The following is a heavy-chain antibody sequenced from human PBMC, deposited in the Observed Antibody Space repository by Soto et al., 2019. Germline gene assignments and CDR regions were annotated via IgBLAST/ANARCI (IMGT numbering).Heavy chain of an antibody. Sequence: QVQLVQSGAEVKKPGSSVKVSCKASGGTFSIYAISWVRQVPGQGPEWMGGIIAFLGTANYAQKFQGRVTITADESTSTAHMELSSLRSEDTAVYYCARDLYSYGDGNSSSQGRYYYYGMDVWGQGTTATVSS. CDR3: ARDLYSYGDGNSSSQGRYYYYGMDV. V-gene: IGHV1-69*12. CDR2: IIAFLGTA. J-gene: IGHJ6*02. CDR1: GGTFSIYA. D-gene: IGHD6-13*01.